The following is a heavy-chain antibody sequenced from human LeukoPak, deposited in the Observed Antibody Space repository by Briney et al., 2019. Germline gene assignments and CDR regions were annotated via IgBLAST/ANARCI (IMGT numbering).Heavy chain of an antibody. CDR3: ARDNRGSYYDGY. CDR2: INSDGSGT. D-gene: IGHD1-26*01. V-gene: IGHV3-74*01. J-gene: IGHJ4*02. Sequence: GGSLRLSCAASGFTVTNNYMCWVRQAPGKGLVWVSRINSDGSGTSYADSVKGRFTISRDNAKNTLYLQMNSLRAEDTAVYYCARDNRGSYYDGYWGQGTLVTVSS. CDR1: GFTVTNNY.